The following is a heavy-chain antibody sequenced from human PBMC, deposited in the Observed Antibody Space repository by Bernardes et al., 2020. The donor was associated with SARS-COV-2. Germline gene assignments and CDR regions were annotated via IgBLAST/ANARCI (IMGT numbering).Heavy chain of an antibody. J-gene: IGHJ4*02. CDR1: GGSISSVGYY. CDR2: IYYSGST. CDR3: ARVRGSDYYDSRLACFDY. V-gene: IGHV4-31*03. D-gene: IGHD3-22*01. Sequence: SETLSLTCTVSGGSISSVGYYWSWLRQHPGKGLEWIGYIYYSGSTYYNPSLKSRVTISVDTSKNQFSLKLSSVTAADTAVYYCARVRGSDYYDSRLACFDYWGQGTLGTVSS.